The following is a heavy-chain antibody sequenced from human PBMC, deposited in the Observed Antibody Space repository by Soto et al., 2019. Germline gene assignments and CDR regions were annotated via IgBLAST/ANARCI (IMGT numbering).Heavy chain of an antibody. CDR2: IFHEGNI. CDR3: ARERHSGNRWSLDY. Sequence: SETLSLTCAVSGGSIASSDWWNWVRQTPEKGLEWIGEIFHEGNIIYNPSLKSRVTISVDKSKNQLSLELTSVTAADTALYYCARERHSGNRWSLDYWTQGILVTVSS. D-gene: IGHD1-1*01. V-gene: IGHV4-4*02. CDR1: GGSIASSDW. J-gene: IGHJ4*02.